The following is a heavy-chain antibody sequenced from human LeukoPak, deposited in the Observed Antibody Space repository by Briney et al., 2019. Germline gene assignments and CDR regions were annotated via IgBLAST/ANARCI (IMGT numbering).Heavy chain of an antibody. J-gene: IGHJ4*02. Sequence: GGSLRLSCEASGFSFSTYNMNWVRQAPGKRLEWISSITSSSTYVFYADSVRGRFTISRDNAKNSLYLQIDSLRAEDTTVYYCARDPQGYSSRGQAYWGQGTLVTVSS. CDR3: ARDPQGYSSRGQAY. CDR1: GFSFSTYN. D-gene: IGHD6-13*01. V-gene: IGHV3-21*01. CDR2: ITSSSTYV.